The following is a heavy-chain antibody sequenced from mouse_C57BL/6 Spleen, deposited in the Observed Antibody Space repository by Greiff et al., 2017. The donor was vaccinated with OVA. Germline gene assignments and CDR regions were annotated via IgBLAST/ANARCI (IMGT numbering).Heavy chain of an antibody. V-gene: IGHV14-4*01. CDR2: IDPENGDT. J-gene: IGHJ3*01. CDR3: TPSNPFAY. CDR1: GFNIKDDS. D-gene: IGHD2-5*01. Sequence: VQLKESGAELVRPGASVKLSCTASGFNIKDDSMPWVKQRPEQGLEWIGWIDPENGDTEYASKFQGQATITADTSSNTAYLQISSLTSEDTAVYYCTPSNPFAYWGQGTLVTVSA.